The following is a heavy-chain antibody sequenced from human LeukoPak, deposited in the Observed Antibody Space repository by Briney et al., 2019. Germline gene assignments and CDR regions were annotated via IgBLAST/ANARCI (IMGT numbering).Heavy chain of an antibody. CDR3: ARDLSGSYMSDY. J-gene: IGHJ4*02. D-gene: IGHD3-10*01. CDR1: GFTFSNYA. Sequence: GGSLRLSCAASGFTFSNYAMHWARQAPGKGLEWVAFISHDRSNSCHADSVKGRFTISRDNSKNTLYLQMNSLTDEDTAVCYCARDLSGSYMSDYWGQGTLVTVSS. CDR2: ISHDRSNS. V-gene: IGHV3-30-3*01.